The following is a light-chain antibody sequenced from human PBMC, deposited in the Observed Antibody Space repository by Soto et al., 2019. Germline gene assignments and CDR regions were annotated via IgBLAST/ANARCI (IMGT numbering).Light chain of an antibody. CDR2: GAS. J-gene: IGKJ2*01. V-gene: IGKV3-20*01. Sequence: EIVLTQSPGNLSLSPGERATLSCRASQSLSSSYLAWYQQKPGQAPRLLLYGASSRAAGIPDRFSGSGSGTDFTLTISRLETEDSAVYYCHQYGSSGFGGTVGQGTEEEIK. CDR1: QSLSSSY. CDR3: HQYGSSGFGGT.